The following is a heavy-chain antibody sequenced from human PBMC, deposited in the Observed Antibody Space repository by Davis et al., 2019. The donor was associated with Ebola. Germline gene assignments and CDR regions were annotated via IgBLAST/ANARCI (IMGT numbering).Heavy chain of an antibody. Sequence: SVTVSCKASGYTFHRYVISWVRQAPGQGLEGMAWISAYNGHTNYAQKFQGRLTLTTETFTSTAYMEVTRLTSDDTALYYCARDGLVPDAIRGGFNPWGQGMLVTVSS. J-gene: IGHJ5*02. CDR3: ARDGLVPDAIRGGFNP. CDR1: GYTFHRYV. D-gene: IGHD2-2*01. V-gene: IGHV1-18*01. CDR2: ISAYNGHT.